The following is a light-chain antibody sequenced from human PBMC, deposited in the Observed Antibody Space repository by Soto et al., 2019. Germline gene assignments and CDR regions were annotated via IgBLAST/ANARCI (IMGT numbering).Light chain of an antibody. V-gene: IGKV3-20*01. J-gene: IGKJ1*01. Sequence: EIVLTQSPGTLSFSPGERATLSCRASQSVSSSYLAWYQQKPGQAPRLLIYGASSRATGIPDRFSGSGSGTDFTLTISRLEPEDFAVYYCQQYRISPTFVLGIKVDIX. CDR2: GAS. CDR1: QSVSSSY. CDR3: QQYRISPT.